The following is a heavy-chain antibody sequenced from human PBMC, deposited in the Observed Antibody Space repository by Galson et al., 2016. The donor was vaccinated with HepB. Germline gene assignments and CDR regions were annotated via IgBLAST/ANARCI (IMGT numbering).Heavy chain of an antibody. CDR2: IFHSGTT. CDR3: GSGPRSYYYYFDH. CDR1: GGSISSSKW. J-gene: IGHJ4*02. V-gene: IGHV4-4*02. D-gene: IGHD3-22*01. Sequence: ETLSLTCAVSGGSISSSKWWIWVRQPPGKGLEWIGGIFHSGTTKYNPSLKSRVHISIDKSKNQFSLNLTSVTAADTAVYYCGSGPRSYYYYFDHWGQGTLVTVSS.